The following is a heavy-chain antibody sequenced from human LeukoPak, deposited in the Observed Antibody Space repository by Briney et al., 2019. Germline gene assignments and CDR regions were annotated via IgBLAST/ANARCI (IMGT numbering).Heavy chain of an antibody. CDR1: GFTFSSYS. Sequence: TGGSLRPSCAASGFTFSSYSMNWVRQAPGKGLEWVSSISSSSSYICYADSVKGRFTISRDNAKNSLYLQMNSLRAEDTAVYYCARDLKIGGQLVRGGGLFDYWGQGTLVTVSS. CDR2: ISSSSSYI. CDR3: ARDLKIGGQLVRGGGLFDY. D-gene: IGHD6-6*01. J-gene: IGHJ4*02. V-gene: IGHV3-21*01.